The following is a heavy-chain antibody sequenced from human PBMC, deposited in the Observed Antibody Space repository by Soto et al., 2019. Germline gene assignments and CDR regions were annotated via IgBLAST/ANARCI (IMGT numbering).Heavy chain of an antibody. CDR2: IWGSGNNK. D-gene: IGHD1-26*01. CDR3: ARDVSSSWGYYYGMDV. J-gene: IGHJ6*02. CDR1: GLTFSSYA. Sequence: GGSLRLSCTAPGLTFSSYAMTWVRQAPGKGLEWVSAIWGSGNNKRYGDSVKGRFTTSRDNSKNRLYLQMNSLRVEDTAVYYCARDVSSSWGYYYGMDVWGQGTTVTVSS. V-gene: IGHV3-23*01.